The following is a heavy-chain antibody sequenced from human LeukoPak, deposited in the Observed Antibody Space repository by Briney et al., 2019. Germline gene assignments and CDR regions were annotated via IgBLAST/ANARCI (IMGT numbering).Heavy chain of an antibody. Sequence: GRSLRLSCAASGFTCSSYAMSWVRQAAGKGLEWVSAISGSGGSTYYADSVKGRFTISRDNSKNTLYLQMNSLRAEDTAVYYCAKVRDYYDSSGYLINFDYWGQGTLVTVSS. CDR2: ISGSGGST. CDR1: GFTCSSYA. V-gene: IGHV3-23*01. CDR3: AKVRDYYDSSGYLINFDY. D-gene: IGHD3-22*01. J-gene: IGHJ4*02.